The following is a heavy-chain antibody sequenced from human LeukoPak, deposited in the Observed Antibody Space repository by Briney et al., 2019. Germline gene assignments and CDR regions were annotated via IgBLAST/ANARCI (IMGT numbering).Heavy chain of an antibody. CDR3: ARPSLWFGELLPFDY. CDR1: GFTFSSYG. V-gene: IGHV3-33*01. J-gene: IGHJ4*02. CDR2: IWYDGSNK. D-gene: IGHD3-10*01. Sequence: GGSLRLSCGASGFTFSSYGMHWVRQAPGKGLEWVAVIWYDGSNKYYADSVKGRFTISRDNSKNTLYLQMNSLRAEDTAVYYCARPSLWFGELLPFDYWGQGTLVTVSS.